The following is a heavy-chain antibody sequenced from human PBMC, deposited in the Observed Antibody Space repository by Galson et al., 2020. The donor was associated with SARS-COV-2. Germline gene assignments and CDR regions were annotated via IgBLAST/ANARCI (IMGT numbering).Heavy chain of an antibody. V-gene: IGHV3-21*01. Sequence: NSGGSLRLSCAASGSTFNSYTLMWVRQAPGKGLEWVSSISSTSTYIYYVDSVKGRFTISRDNAKNSLYLQMNSLRAEDTALYYCAGAYWGSSGPHLINWGQGTLVTVSS. J-gene: IGHJ4*02. CDR2: ISSTSTYI. D-gene: IGHD7-27*01. CDR1: GSTFNSYT. CDR3: AGAYWGSSGPHLIN.